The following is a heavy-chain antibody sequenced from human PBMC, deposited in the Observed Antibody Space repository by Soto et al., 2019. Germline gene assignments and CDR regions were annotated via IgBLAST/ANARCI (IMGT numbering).Heavy chain of an antibody. V-gene: IGHV4-4*02. CDR2: VYHTGTT. D-gene: IGHD2-2*02. Sequence: QVPLQESGPGLVKPSGTLSLTCDVSGDSISSINWWSWVRKHPGKGLQWIGGVYHTGTTNYNPSLTSRVTLSDDKSPNHLSLHVTSVTAADTAVYYCEQSSGFFAISLLDPWCQGALVTVSS. CDR3: EQSSGFFAISLLDP. J-gene: IGHJ5*01. CDR1: GDSISSINW.